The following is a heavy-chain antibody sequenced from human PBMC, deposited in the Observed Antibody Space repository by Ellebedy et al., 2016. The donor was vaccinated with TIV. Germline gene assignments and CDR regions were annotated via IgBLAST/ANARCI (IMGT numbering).Heavy chain of an antibody. CDR3: ARDPRLGGMDV. V-gene: IGHV4-30-2*01. D-gene: IGHD3-16*01. J-gene: IGHJ6*02. CDR1: GGSIGSGGYS. CDR2: IYHSGST. Sequence: SETLSLXXAVSGGSIGSGGYSWSWIRQPPGKGLEWIGYIYHSGSTYYNPPLKSRVTISVDRSKNQFSLKLNSVTAADTAVYYCARDPRLGGMDVWGQGTTVTVSS.